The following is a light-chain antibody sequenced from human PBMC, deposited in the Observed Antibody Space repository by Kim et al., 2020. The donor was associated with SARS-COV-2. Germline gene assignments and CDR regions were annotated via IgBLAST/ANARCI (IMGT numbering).Light chain of an antibody. CDR2: SDD. CDR1: RSNIGSNA. Sequence: ELTQPPSASGTPGQRVTISCSGSRSNIGSNAVNWYQQLPGTAPKLLIYSDDHRPSGVPDRFSGSKSGTSASLAISGLQSEDEADYYCAAWDDSMNGVIFGGGTQLTVL. J-gene: IGLJ2*01. CDR3: AAWDDSMNGVI. V-gene: IGLV1-44*01.